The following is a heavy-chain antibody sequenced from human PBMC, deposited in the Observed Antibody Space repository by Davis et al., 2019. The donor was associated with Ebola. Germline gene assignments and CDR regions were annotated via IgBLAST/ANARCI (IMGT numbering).Heavy chain of an antibody. CDR1: GYTFTSYD. CDR2: MNPNSGNT. CDR3: ARHDSSGYDAFDI. D-gene: IGHD3-22*01. Sequence: ASVKVSCKASGYTFTSYDINWVRQATGQGLEWMGWMNPNSGNTGYAQKFQGRVTMTRDTSTSTVYMELSSLRSEDTAVYYCARHDSSGYDAFDIWGQGTMVTVSS. V-gene: IGHV1-8*01. J-gene: IGHJ3*02.